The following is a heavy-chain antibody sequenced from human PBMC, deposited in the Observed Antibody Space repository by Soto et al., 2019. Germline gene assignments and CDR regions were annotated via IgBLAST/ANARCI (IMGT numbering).Heavy chain of an antibody. CDR2: ISSSSSYI. CDR3: ARGANDFWSGYYLYYFDY. Sequence: GGSLRLSCAASGFTFSSYSMNWVRQAPGKGLEWVSSISSSSSYIYYADSVKGRFTISRDNAKNSLYLQMNSLRAEDTAVYYCARGANDFWSGYYLYYFDYWGQGTLVTVSS. CDR1: GFTFSSYS. V-gene: IGHV3-21*01. J-gene: IGHJ4*02. D-gene: IGHD3-3*01.